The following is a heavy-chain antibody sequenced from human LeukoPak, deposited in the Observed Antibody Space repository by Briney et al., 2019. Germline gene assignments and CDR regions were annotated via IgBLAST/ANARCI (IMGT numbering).Heavy chain of an antibody. D-gene: IGHD1-26*01. CDR2: IYYNGRT. J-gene: IGHJ6*03. CDR1: GDSMRSSGYS. V-gene: IGHV4-39*01. CDR3: ARLGLVSYYYYMDV. Sequence: SETLSITCTVCGDSMRSSGYSWGWIRQHPGKGLECIGSIYYNGRTYYNPSLKSRVTISVDTSKNQFSLKLTSVIVADTAVYYCARLGLVSYYYYMDVWGKGTTVTVSS.